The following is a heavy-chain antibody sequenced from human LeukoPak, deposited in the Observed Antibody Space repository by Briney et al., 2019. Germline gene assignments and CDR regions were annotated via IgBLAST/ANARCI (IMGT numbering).Heavy chain of an antibody. CDR1: GGSISGSSYY. D-gene: IGHD1-26*01. V-gene: IGHV4-39*01. CDR2: IYYSGST. J-gene: IGHJ4*02. CDR3: ARHRGSGSFQFDY. Sequence: SETLSLTCTVSGGSISGSSYYWGWIRQPPGKGLEWIGSIYYSGSTYYNPSLKSRVTISVDTSKDQFSLKLTSVTAADTALYYCARHRGSGSFQFDYWGQGTLVTVSS.